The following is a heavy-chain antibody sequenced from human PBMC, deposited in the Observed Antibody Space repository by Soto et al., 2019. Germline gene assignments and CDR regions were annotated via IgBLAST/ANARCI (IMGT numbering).Heavy chain of an antibody. V-gene: IGHV3-23*01. Sequence: GGSLRLSCAASGFSFSSYAMTWVRQAPGKGLEWVSVISGSGDTTYYADSVKGRFTISRDNSKNTLFVQMNSLRDEDTAVYYCAKDVQLGPQGYSDYWGQGTLVTVSS. J-gene: IGHJ4*02. CDR1: GFSFSSYA. D-gene: IGHD1-1*01. CDR3: AKDVQLGPQGYSDY. CDR2: ISGSGDTT.